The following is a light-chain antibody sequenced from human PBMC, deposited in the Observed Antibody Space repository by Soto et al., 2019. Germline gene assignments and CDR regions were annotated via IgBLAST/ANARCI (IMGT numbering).Light chain of an antibody. CDR1: QSISSH. CDR3: QQRINWPLT. Sequence: EIVLTQSPATLSLSPGERATLSCRASQSISSHLSWYQQKPGQAPRLLIYGAYNRATGSPARFSGSGSGTDFTLTISSLEPEDFAVYYCQQRINWPLTFGGGTKVEIK. V-gene: IGKV3-11*01. J-gene: IGKJ4*01. CDR2: GAY.